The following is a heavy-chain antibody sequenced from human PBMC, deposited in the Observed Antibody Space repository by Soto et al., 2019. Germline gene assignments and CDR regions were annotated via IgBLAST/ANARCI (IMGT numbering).Heavy chain of an antibody. CDR3: ARAGDFPGGSSFDY. D-gene: IGHD3-16*01. V-gene: IGHV1-2*02. J-gene: IGHJ4*02. CDR1: GYTFTGYY. CDR2: INPNSGGT. Sequence: VASVKVSCKASGYTFTGYYMHWVRQAPGQGLEWMGWINPNSGGTNYAQKFQGRVTMTRDTSISTAYMELSRLRSDDTAVYYCARAGDFPGGSSFDYWGQGTLVTVSS.